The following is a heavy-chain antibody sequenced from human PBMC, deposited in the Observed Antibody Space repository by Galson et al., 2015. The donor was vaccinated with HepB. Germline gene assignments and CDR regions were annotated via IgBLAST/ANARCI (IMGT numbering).Heavy chain of an antibody. V-gene: IGHV3-33*08. CDR2: IWYDGSNK. Sequence: SLRLSCAASGFTFSSYGMHWVRQAPGKGLEWVAVIWYDGSNKYYADSVKGRFTISRDNSKNTLYLQMNSLRAEDTAVYYCARDFVLRYFDWLLNPEGSYGMDVWGQGTTVTVSS. D-gene: IGHD3-9*01. CDR1: GFTFSSYG. J-gene: IGHJ6*02. CDR3: ARDFVLRYFDWLLNPEGSYGMDV.